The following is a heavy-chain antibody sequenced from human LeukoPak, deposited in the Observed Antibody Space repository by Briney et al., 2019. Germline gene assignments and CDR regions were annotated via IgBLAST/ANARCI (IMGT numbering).Heavy chain of an antibody. V-gene: IGHV3-23*01. CDR1: GFTFSIYA. CDR3: AKDRPNYYESNGHYYRRDGDY. Sequence: PGGSLRLSCAASGFTFSIYAMSWVRQAPGKGLEWVSSIRSRSDYTYYEDSVKGRFTISRDNSQNTLYLQMNSLRAEDTAIYYCAKDRPNYYESNGHYYRRDGDYWGQGTLVTVSS. D-gene: IGHD3-22*01. J-gene: IGHJ4*02. CDR2: IRSRSDYT.